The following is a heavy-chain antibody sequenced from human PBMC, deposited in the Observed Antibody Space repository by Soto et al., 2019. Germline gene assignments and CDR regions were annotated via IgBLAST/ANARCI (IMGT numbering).Heavy chain of an antibody. CDR2: TYYRSRWYN. V-gene: IGHV6-1*01. CDR1: GDSVSSNSAA. CDR3: FANTSPKWYYMDV. D-gene: IGHD1-26*01. Sequence: SQTLSLTCAISGDSVSSNSAAWNWIRQSPSRGLEWLGRTYYRSRWYNDYAVSVKSRITVNPDTSKNQFSLHLNSVTPEDTAVYYCFANTSPKWYYMDVWPKGTTVTVS. J-gene: IGHJ6*03.